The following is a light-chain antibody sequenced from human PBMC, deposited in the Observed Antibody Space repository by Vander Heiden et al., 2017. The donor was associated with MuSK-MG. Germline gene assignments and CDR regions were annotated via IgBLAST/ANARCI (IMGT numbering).Light chain of an antibody. J-gene: IGKJ1*01. V-gene: IGKV4-1*01. CDR1: QSVLSSSNNKNY. Sequence: VMTQSPDSLAVSLGERATINCKSSQSVLSSSNNKNYLAWYQQKPGQPPRLLISWASTRESGVPDRFSGSGSGTDFTLTISSLQAEDVAVYYCQQYESTPRTFGQGTKVEMK. CDR2: WAS. CDR3: QQYESTPRT.